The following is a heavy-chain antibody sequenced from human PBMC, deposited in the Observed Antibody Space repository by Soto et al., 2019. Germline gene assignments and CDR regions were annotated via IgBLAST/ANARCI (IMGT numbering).Heavy chain of an antibody. Sequence: GESLKISCKGSGYSFTSYWISWVRQMPGKGLEWMGRIDPSDSYTNYSPSFQGHVTISADKSISTAYLQWSSLKASDTAMYYCARRPPPNWSNPSDDFDYWGQGTLVTVSS. CDR2: IDPSDSYT. V-gene: IGHV5-10-1*01. CDR3: ARRPPPNWSNPSDDFDY. J-gene: IGHJ4*02. D-gene: IGHD1-1*01. CDR1: GYSFTSYW.